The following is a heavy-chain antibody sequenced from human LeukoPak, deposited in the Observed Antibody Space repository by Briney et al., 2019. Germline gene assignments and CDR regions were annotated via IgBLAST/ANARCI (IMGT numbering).Heavy chain of an antibody. V-gene: IGHV3-23*01. CDR1: GFSFSSYA. CDR2: ISGSGGST. Sequence: TGGSLRLSCATSGFSFSSYAMSWVRQAPGKGLEWVSAISGSGGSTYYADSVKGRFTISRDNSKNTLYLQMNSLRAEDTAVYYCAKEHPYYYGSGSSPTPVDYWGQGTLVTVSS. J-gene: IGHJ4*02. D-gene: IGHD3-10*01. CDR3: AKEHPYYYGSGSSPTPVDY.